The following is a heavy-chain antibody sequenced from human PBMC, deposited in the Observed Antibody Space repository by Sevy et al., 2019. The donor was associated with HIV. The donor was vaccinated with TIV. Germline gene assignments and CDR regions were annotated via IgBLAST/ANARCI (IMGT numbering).Heavy chain of an antibody. CDR3: VKEGGGGGGDH. J-gene: IGHJ4*02. D-gene: IGHD2-15*01. CDR2: IQYDGSNK. CDR1: GFSYSSYG. Sequence: GGSLRLSCAASGFSYSSYGMHWVRQAPGKGLGWVAYIQYDGSNKDYADSVKGRFTISRDNSKNTLDLQMNSLRVEDTAVYYCVKEGGGGGGDHWGQGTLVTVSS. V-gene: IGHV3-30*02.